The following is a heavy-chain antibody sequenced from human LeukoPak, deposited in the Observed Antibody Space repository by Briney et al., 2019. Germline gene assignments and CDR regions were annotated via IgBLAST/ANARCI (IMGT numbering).Heavy chain of an antibody. Sequence: GGSLRLSCAASGFTFSSYSMNWVRQAPGKGLEWVSSISSSSSYIYYADSVKGRFTISRDNAKNSLYLQMNSLRAEDTAVYYCAMSGSHEGGFDYWGQGTLVTVSS. CDR3: AMSGSHEGGFDY. V-gene: IGHV3-21*01. CDR1: GFTFSSYS. CDR2: ISSSSSYI. J-gene: IGHJ4*02. D-gene: IGHD1-26*01.